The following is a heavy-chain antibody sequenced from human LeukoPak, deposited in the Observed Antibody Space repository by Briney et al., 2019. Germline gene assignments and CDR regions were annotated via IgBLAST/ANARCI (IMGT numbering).Heavy chain of an antibody. J-gene: IGHJ6*02. CDR1: GFTFSSYA. CDR2: ISGSGGST. Sequence: GGSLRVSCAASGFTFSSYAMSWVRQAPGKGLEWVSAISGSGGSTYYADSVKGRFTISRDNSKNTLYLQMNSLRAEDTAVYYCATTSCSGGSCYLRYYYYGMDVWGQGTTVTVSS. V-gene: IGHV3-23*01. D-gene: IGHD2-15*01. CDR3: ATTSCSGGSCYLRYYYYGMDV.